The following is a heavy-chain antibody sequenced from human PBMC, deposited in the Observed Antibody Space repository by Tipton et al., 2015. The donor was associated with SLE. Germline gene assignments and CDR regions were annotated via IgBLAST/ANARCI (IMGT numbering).Heavy chain of an antibody. Sequence: TLSPTCAVYGGSFSGYYWSWIRQPPGKGLEWIGEINHSGSTNYNPSLKSRVTISVDTSKNQFSLKLSSVTAADTAVYYCARGQGGSGCLDYWGQGTLVTVSS. CDR1: GGSFSGYY. CDR3: ARGQGGSGCLDY. J-gene: IGHJ4*02. D-gene: IGHD1-26*01. CDR2: INHSGST. V-gene: IGHV4-34*01.